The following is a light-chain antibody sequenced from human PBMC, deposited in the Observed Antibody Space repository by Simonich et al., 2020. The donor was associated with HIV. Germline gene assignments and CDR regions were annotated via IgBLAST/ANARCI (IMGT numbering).Light chain of an antibody. CDR2: KAS. J-gene: IGKJ5*01. CDR3: QQSYSTPIA. Sequence: DIQMTQSPSTLSASVGDRVTITCRASESISSWLAWYQQKSGKAPKLLIYKASSLKSGVPSRFSGSGSGTDFTLTISSLQPEDFGTYYCQQSYSTPIAFGQGTRLEIK. CDR1: ESISSW. V-gene: IGKV1-5*03.